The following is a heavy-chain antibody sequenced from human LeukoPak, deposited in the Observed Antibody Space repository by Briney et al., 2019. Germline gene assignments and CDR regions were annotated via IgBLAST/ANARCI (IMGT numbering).Heavy chain of an antibody. V-gene: IGHV3-53*01. J-gene: IGHJ3*02. CDR2: IYSGGST. CDR1: GFTVSSNY. CDR3: ARARRHDSSGYGDAFDI. D-gene: IGHD3-22*01. Sequence: GGSLRLSCAASGFTVSSNYMSWVRQAPGKGLEWASVIYSGGSTYYADSVKGRFTISRDNSKNTLYLQMNSLRAEDTAVYYCARARRHDSSGYGDAFDIWGQGTMVTVSS.